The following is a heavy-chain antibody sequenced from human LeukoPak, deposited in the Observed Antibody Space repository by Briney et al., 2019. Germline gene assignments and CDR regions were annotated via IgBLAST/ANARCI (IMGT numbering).Heavy chain of an antibody. J-gene: IGHJ4*02. CDR3: ATYLRGYSGYVEFFRFAEYYFDY. Sequence: GASVKVSCKVSGYSLTELSMHWVRQAPGKGLEWMGGFDPEDGETIYAQKFQGRVTMTEDTSTDTAYMELSSLRSEDTAVYYCATYLRGYSGYVEFFRFAEYYFDYWGQGTLVTVSS. CDR2: FDPEDGET. V-gene: IGHV1-24*01. D-gene: IGHD5-12*01. CDR1: GYSLTELS.